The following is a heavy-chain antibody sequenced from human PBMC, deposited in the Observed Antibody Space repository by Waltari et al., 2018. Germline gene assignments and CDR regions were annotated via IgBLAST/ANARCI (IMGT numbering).Heavy chain of an antibody. Sequence: QVQLVQSGAEVKKPGASVKVSCNASGYTFTSYAMHWVRQAPGQRLEWMGWINAGNGNTKYSQKFQGRVTITRDTSASTAYMELSSLRSEDTAVYYCARGEPYYYDSSGPNFDYWGQGTLVTVSS. CDR1: GYTFTSYA. V-gene: IGHV1-3*01. D-gene: IGHD3-22*01. CDR2: INAGNGNT. J-gene: IGHJ4*02. CDR3: ARGEPYYYDSSGPNFDY.